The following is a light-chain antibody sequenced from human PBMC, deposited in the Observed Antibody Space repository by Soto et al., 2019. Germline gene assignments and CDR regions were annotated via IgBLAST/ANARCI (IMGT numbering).Light chain of an antibody. CDR3: LQDHNSPLT. CDR2: AAT. J-gene: IGKJ4*01. CDR1: QGIGND. V-gene: IGKV1-6*02. Sequence: AIKMAQSPSSLSASVGDRVTITCRASQGIGNDVGWYQQKPGKAPKLLLYAATTLQSGVPSRFSGTRSGTDFTLTISSLQPEDFATYYCLQDHNSPLTFGGGTKVEIK.